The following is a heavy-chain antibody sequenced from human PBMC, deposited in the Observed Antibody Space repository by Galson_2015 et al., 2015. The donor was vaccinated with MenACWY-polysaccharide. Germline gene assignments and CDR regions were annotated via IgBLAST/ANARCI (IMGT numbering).Heavy chain of an antibody. V-gene: IGHV3-23*01. CDR2: SGSGGGL. CDR3: AKVGPRSSWTMGIDY. CDR1: GFALSNFG. D-gene: IGHD6-13*01. Sequence: SLRLSCAASGFALSNFGMSWVRQAPGRGLEWVSGSGSGGGLYYADSVKGRFTVSRDNSKNTLYLQMNNLRAEDTAVYYCAKVGPRSSWTMGIDYWGQGTLVTVSS. J-gene: IGHJ4*02.